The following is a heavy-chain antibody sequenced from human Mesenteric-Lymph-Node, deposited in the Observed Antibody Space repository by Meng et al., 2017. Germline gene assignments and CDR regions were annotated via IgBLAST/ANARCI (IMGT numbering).Heavy chain of an antibody. V-gene: IGHV4-59*12. Sequence: SETLSLTCTVSGGSISSYYWSWIRQPPGKGLEWIGYIYYSGSTNYNPSLKSRVTISVDTSKNQFSLKLSSVTAADTAVYYCARGDGSSWYGNWFDPWGQGTLVTVSS. CDR2: IYYSGST. CDR3: ARGDGSSWYGNWFDP. CDR1: GGSISSYY. J-gene: IGHJ5*02. D-gene: IGHD6-13*01.